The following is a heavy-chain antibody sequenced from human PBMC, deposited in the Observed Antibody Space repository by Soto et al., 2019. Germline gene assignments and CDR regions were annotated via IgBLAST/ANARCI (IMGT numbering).Heavy chain of an antibody. CDR2: ISSSAVYI. D-gene: IGHD3-22*01. CDR3: VRDGIDYYDTARLYFDK. Sequence: EVQLVESGGGPVRPGGSLKLSCAASGFNFITYSLSWVRQAPGKGLEWVASISSSAVYIDYADSVKGRFTISRDNANNSLYLQMNRLRAEETATHYWVRDGIDYYDTARLYFDKWGQGTLVTVSS. V-gene: IGHV3-21*01. CDR1: GFNFITYS. J-gene: IGHJ4*02.